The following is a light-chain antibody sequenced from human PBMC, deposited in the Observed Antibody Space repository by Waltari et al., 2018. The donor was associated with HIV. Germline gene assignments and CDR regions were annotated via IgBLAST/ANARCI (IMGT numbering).Light chain of an antibody. J-gene: IGKJ1*01. CDR2: GSS. Sequence: EIVMTQSPDTLSVSPGERATLSCRASQSVTTNLAWYQQKPGQAPRLLFYGSSTGATGLQNMFSGSGSGTDFTLTISSLQSEDSAVYYCQQYNHWPWTFGQGTTVEIK. V-gene: IGKV3D-15*01. CDR3: QQYNHWPWT. CDR1: QSVTTN.